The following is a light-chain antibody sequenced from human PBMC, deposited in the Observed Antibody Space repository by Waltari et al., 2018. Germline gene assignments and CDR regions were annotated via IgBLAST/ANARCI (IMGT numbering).Light chain of an antibody. V-gene: IGLV1-44*01. J-gene: IGLJ1*01. CDR2: NTN. CDR3: ATWDGSLNGPYV. Sequence: VLTQPPSASGTPGQRVTISCSGSSPNIGTNTVTCYQQPPGPAPKLLMYNTNQRPSGVPDRFSGSKSGTSASLAISGLQSEDEADYYCATWDGSLNGPYVFGTGTKVTVL. CDR1: SPNIGTNT.